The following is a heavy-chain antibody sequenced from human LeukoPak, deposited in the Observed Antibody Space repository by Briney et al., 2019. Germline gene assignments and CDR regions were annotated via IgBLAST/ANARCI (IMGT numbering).Heavy chain of an antibody. J-gene: IGHJ4*01. CDR1: GFTFATYW. D-gene: IGHD3-22*01. CDR3: ATSAHSSGND. V-gene: IGHV3-7*01. CDR2: INPDGSQK. Sequence: GGSLRLSCAVSGFTFATYWRSWGRQAPGKGLECVANINPDGSQKYYLDSVKGRFTISRDNAKNALYLEMNSLRAEDTALYYCATSAHSSGNDWGHGTLVTVSS.